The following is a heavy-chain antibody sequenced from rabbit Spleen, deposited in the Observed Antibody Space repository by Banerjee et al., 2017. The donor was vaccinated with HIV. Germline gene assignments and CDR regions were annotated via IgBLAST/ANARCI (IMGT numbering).Heavy chain of an antibody. CDR2: IYTGGSGST. V-gene: IGHV1S40*01. Sequence: QSLEESGGGLVQPEGSVTLTCTASGFSFSSSYYMCWVRQAPGKGLEWIGCIYTGGSGSTAYASWAKGRFTVSKTSSTTVTLQLNSLTAADTATYFCARDAGTYDYIDVYFNLWGQGTLVTVS. CDR1: GFSFSSSYY. J-gene: IGHJ4*01. CDR3: ARDAGTYDYIDVYFNL. D-gene: IGHD4-2*01.